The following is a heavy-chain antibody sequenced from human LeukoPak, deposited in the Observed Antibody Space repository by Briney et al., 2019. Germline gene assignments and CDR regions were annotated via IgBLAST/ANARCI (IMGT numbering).Heavy chain of an antibody. CDR2: ISYDGSNK. CDR3: ARDRRRDFDY. V-gene: IGHV3-30-3*01. Sequence: GRSLRLSCAASGFTSSSYAMHWVRQAPGKGLEWVAVISYDGSNKYYADSVKGRFTISRDNSKNTLYLQMNSLRAEDTAVYYCARDRRRDFDYWGQGTLVTVSS. J-gene: IGHJ4*02. CDR1: GFTSSSYA.